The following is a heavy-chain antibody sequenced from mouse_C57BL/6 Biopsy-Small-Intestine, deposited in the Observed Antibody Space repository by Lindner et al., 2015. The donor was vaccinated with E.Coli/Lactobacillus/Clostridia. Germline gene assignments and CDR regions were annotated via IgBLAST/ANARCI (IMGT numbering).Heavy chain of an antibody. J-gene: IGHJ3*01. Sequence: VQLQESGPGMVKPSQSLSLTCTVTGYSITSGYDWHWIRHFPGNKLEWMGYISYSGTTNYNPSLKSRISITHDTSKNHFFLKLNSVTTEDTGTYYCAREGYYGSSYVAYFAYWGQGTLVTVSA. CDR3: AREGYYGSSYVAYFAY. D-gene: IGHD1-1*01. V-gene: IGHV3-1*01. CDR2: ISYSGTT. CDR1: GYSITSGYD.